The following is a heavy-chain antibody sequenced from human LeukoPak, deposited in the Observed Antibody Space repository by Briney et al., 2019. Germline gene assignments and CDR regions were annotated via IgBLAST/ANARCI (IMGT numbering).Heavy chain of an antibody. CDR3: ARGPRITIFGVVTGGHFDY. V-gene: IGHV4-31*03. CDR1: GGSISSGGYY. D-gene: IGHD3-3*01. J-gene: IGHJ4*02. CDR2: IYYSGST. Sequence: TLSLTCTVSGGSISSGGYYWSWIRQHPGKGLEWIGYIYYSGSTYYNPSLKSRVTISVDTSKNQFSLKLSSVTAADTAVYYCARGPRITIFGVVTGGHFDYWGQGTLVTVSS.